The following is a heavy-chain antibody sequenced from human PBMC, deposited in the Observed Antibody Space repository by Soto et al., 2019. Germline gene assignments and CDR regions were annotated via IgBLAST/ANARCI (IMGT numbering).Heavy chain of an antibody. Sequence: QVQLVQSGAEVKKPGASVKVSCKASGYTFTSDGISWVRQAPRQGLEWMGWISASSGNTNYAQKLQSRVTMTTDTSTSTAYMELRSLRSDDTAVYYCARDSQYWYFDLWGRGTLVTVSS. V-gene: IGHV1-18*01. CDR2: ISASSGNT. J-gene: IGHJ2*01. CDR1: GYTFTSDG. CDR3: ARDSQYWYFDL.